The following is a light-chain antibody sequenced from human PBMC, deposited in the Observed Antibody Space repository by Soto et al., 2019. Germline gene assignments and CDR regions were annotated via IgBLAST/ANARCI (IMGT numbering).Light chain of an antibody. CDR3: QQVESYPST. V-gene: IGKV1-9*01. Sequence: IQLTQTPSSLYASVGERVTITCRASQGISSFLAWYQQKPGKAPKLLIYAASSLQSGVPSRFSGSGFGTDFTLTITSLQPEDFATYYCQQVESYPSTFGGGTKVDIK. CDR2: AAS. CDR1: QGISSF. J-gene: IGKJ4*01.